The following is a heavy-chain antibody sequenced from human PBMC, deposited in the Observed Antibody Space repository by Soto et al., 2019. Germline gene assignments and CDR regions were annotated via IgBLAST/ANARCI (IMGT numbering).Heavy chain of an antibody. CDR2: ISGYNGDT. CDR3: AKHGQLPDYYYGMDV. Sequence: ASVKVSCKASGYTFTRYGISWVRQAPGQGLEWMGWISGYNGDTNYAQKLQGRVTMTIDTSTSTAYMELRSLTSDDTAVYYCAKHGQLPDYYYGMDVWGQGTTVTVSS. V-gene: IGHV1-18*01. D-gene: IGHD1-7*01. J-gene: IGHJ6*02. CDR1: GYTFTRYG.